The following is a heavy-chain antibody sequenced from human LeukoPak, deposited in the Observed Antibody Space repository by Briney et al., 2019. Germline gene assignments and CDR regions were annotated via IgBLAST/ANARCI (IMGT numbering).Heavy chain of an antibody. CDR2: IYSGGST. V-gene: IGHV3-66*01. CDR3: ASLPRGSGSYYWPDAFDI. J-gene: IGHJ3*02. CDR1: GFTFSSYW. Sequence: GGSLRLSCAASGFTFSSYWMSWVRQAPGKGLEWVSVIYSGGSTYYADSVKGRFTISRDNSKNTLYLQMNSLRAEDTAVYYCASLPRGSGSYYWPDAFDIWGQGTMVTVSS. D-gene: IGHD3-10*01.